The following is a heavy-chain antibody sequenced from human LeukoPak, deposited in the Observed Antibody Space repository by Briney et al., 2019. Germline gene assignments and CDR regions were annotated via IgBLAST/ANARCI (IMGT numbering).Heavy chain of an antibody. J-gene: IGHJ4*02. CDR2: ISGSGDST. D-gene: IGHD6-13*01. V-gene: IGHV3-23*01. Sequence: GGSLRLSCAASGFTFSSSAMSWVRQAPGKGLEWVSAISGSGDSTYYGDSVKGRFTISRDNSKNTLYLQMNSLRAEDTAVYYCAKTRPLDSSSWSHGDYWGQGTLVTVSS. CDR3: AKTRPLDSSSWSHGDY. CDR1: GFTFSSSA.